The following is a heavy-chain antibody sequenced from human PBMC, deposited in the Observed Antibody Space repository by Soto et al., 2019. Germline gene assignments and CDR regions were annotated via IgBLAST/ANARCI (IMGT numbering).Heavy chain of an antibody. CDR3: ARGDYGQYDAYNWFDP. D-gene: IGHD3-10*01. Sequence: QVRLQQWGAGLVRPSETRSLTCAVYGGSFNNYCWSWIRQPPGKGLEWIGEVCPGGRTNYSPTLKREVSIAVDGSKNQFSLRLTSVTVADTAVYYCARGDYGQYDAYNWFDPWGQGNLVIVAS. CDR1: GGSFNNYC. CDR2: VCPGGRT. V-gene: IGHV4-34*02. J-gene: IGHJ5*02.